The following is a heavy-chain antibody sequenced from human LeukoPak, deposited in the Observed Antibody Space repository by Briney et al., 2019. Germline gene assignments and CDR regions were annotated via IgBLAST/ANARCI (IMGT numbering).Heavy chain of an antibody. J-gene: IGHJ5*02. CDR3: ARRLTQYDCFDP. CDR2: AYYRSTWYN. Sequence: SQTLSLTCAISGDSVSSNSVTWNWIRQSPSRGLEWLGRAYYRSTWYNDYAVSVRGRITVNPDTSKNQFSLHLNSVTPEDTAVYFCARRLTQYDCFDPWGQGILVTVSS. D-gene: IGHD2-2*01. V-gene: IGHV6-1*01. CDR1: GDSVSSNSVT.